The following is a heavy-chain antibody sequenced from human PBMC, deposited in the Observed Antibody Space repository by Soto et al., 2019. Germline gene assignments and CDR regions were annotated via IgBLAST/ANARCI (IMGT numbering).Heavy chain of an antibody. CDR3: ARVYYDSSGYYPWAFDI. Sequence: ASVKVSCKASGYTFTSYYMHWVRQAPGQGLEWMGIINPSVGSTSYAQKFQGRVTMTRDTSTSTVYMELSSLRSEDTAVYYCARVYYDSSGYYPWAFDIWGQGTMVTVSS. V-gene: IGHV1-46*01. J-gene: IGHJ3*02. CDR2: INPSVGST. CDR1: GYTFTSYY. D-gene: IGHD3-22*01.